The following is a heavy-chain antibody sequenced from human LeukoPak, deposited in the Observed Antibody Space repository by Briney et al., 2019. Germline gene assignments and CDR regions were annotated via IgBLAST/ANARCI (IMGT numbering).Heavy chain of an antibody. Sequence: SETLSLTCSVSGDSLNIYYWNWIRQSPGKGLEWIGYFSYTGTTNYNPSLKSRVNMSVDRSKNLVSLTLRSVTAADTADYYCASGHFGAYHYESQTVDYWGQGTLVTVSS. J-gene: IGHJ4*02. D-gene: IGHD3-16*01. CDR1: GDSLNIYY. CDR3: ASGHFGAYHYESQTVDY. CDR2: FSYTGTT. V-gene: IGHV4-59*08.